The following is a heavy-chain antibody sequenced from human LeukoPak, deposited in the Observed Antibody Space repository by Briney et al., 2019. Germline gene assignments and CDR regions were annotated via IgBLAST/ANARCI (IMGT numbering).Heavy chain of an antibody. CDR3: ARAGTTYYYYYMDV. Sequence: PGGSLRLSCAASGFTFSDYYMSWIRQAPGKGLEWVSYISSSGSTIYYADSVKGRFTISRDNAKNSLYLQMNSLRAEDTALYHCARAGTTYYYYYMDVWGKGTTVTVSS. CDR2: ISSSGSTI. CDR1: GFTFSDYY. J-gene: IGHJ6*03. V-gene: IGHV3-11*01. D-gene: IGHD1-7*01.